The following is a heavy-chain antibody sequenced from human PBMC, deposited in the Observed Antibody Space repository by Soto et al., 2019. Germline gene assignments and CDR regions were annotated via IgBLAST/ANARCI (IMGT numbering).Heavy chain of an antibody. CDR1: GGTFSSYA. CDR2: IIPIFGTA. J-gene: IGHJ6*02. Sequence: SVKVSCKASGGTFSSYAISWVRQAPGQGLEWMGGIIPIFGTANYAQKFQGRVTITADESTSTAYMELSSLRSEDTAVYYCARSITIFGVVIEESNYDGMDVWGQGTTVTVSS. CDR3: ARSITIFGVVIEESNYDGMDV. D-gene: IGHD3-3*01. V-gene: IGHV1-69*13.